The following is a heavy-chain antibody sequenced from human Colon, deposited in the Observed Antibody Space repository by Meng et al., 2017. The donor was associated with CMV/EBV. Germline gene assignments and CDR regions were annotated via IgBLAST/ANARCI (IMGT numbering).Heavy chain of an antibody. V-gene: IGHV3-48*01. CDR3: AKDGRYYDSSGYGP. D-gene: IGHD3-22*01. CDR2: ITSSGTTI. CDR1: GFTFSRYN. J-gene: IGHJ5*02. Sequence: GESLKISCAASGFTFSRYNMNWVRQAPGKGLEWVSYITSSGTTIYYADSVKGRFTISRDNSKNTLYLQMNSLRAEDTAVYYCAKDGRYYDSSGYGPWGQGTLVTVSS.